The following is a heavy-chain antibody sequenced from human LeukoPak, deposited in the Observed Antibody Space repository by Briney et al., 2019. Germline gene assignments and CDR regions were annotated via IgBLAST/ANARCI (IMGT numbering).Heavy chain of an antibody. CDR3: ARQGYGDYGWNYYGMDV. V-gene: IGHV4-39*01. CDR1: GGSISSSSYY. D-gene: IGHD4-17*01. CDR2: IYYSGST. Sequence: SETLSLTCSVSGGSISSSSYYWGWIRQPPGKGLEWIGIIYYSGSTYYNPSLKSRVTISVDTSKNQFSLKLSSVTAADTAVYYCARQGYGDYGWNYYGMDVWGQGTTVTVSS. J-gene: IGHJ6*02.